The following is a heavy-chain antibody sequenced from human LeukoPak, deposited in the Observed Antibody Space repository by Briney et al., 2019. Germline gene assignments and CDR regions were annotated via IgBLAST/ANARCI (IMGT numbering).Heavy chain of an antibody. D-gene: IGHD2-15*01. J-gene: IGHJ6*02. CDR3: ARDGPGCSGGSCYHYYYYGMDV. Sequence: GASVKVSCKASGYTFTSYYMHWVRQAPGQGLEWMGIFNPSGGSTSYAQKFQGRVTMTRDTSTSTVYMELSSLRSEDTAVYYCARDGPGCSGGSCYHYYYYGMDVWGQGTTVTVSS. CDR1: GYTFTSYY. CDR2: FNPSGGST. V-gene: IGHV1-46*01.